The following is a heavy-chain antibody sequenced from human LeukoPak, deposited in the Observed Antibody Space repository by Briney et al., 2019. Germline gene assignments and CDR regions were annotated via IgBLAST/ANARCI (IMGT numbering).Heavy chain of an antibody. CDR3: ARASITGDPSDPFDY. Sequence: SGTLSLTCTVSGGSISSFYWSWIRQPPGKGLEWIGYMSYSGTTKYNPSLRGRLTISMDTSKNQFSLQLNSVTPEDTAVYYCARASITGDPSDPFDYWGQGTLVTVSS. CDR1: GGSISSFY. D-gene: IGHD7-27*01. CDR2: MSYSGTT. J-gene: IGHJ4*02. V-gene: IGHV4-59*12.